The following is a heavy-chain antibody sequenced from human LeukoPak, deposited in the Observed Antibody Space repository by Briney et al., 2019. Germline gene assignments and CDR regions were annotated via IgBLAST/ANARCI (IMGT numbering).Heavy chain of an antibody. Sequence: GGSLRLSCVVSGFSFASEAMSWVRQSPGRGLEWVSSISPGGGTTYYADSVKGRFTISRDNSKNTLYVQINSLRAEDTAIYYCAKSRSGSANWALRIFDNWGQGTLVTVSS. V-gene: IGHV3-23*01. D-gene: IGHD3-10*01. J-gene: IGHJ4*02. CDR2: ISPGGGTT. CDR1: GFSFASEA. CDR3: AKSRSGSANWALRIFDN.